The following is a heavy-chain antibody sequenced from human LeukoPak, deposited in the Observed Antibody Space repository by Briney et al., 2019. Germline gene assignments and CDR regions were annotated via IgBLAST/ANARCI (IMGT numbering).Heavy chain of an antibody. Sequence: SETLSLTCAVYGGSFSGYYWSWIRQPPGKGLEWIGEINHSGSTNYNSSLKSRVTISVDTSKNQFSLKLSSVTAADTAVYYCARPDYDIMTGYGYWGQGTLVTVSS. CDR2: INHSGST. J-gene: IGHJ4*02. CDR1: GGSFSGYY. V-gene: IGHV4-34*01. CDR3: ARPDYDIMTGYGY. D-gene: IGHD3-9*01.